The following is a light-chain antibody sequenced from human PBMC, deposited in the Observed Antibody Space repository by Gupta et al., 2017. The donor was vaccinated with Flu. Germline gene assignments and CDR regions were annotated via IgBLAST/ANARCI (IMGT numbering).Light chain of an antibody. CDR1: RSVLYTSNNKNY. CDR2: WAS. V-gene: IGKV4-1*01. CDR3: QQYFTSPWT. J-gene: IGKJ1*01. Sequence: GERATINCKSSRSVLYTSNNKNYLAWLQQRPGQPPKVIIYWASTRESGVPDRFSGSGSGTDFTLTISGLQAEDVAVYYCQQYFTSPWTFGHGTKVEIK.